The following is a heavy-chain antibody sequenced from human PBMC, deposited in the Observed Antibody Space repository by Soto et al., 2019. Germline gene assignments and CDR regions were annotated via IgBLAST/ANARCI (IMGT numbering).Heavy chain of an antibody. CDR2: INPSGGST. V-gene: IGHV1-46*01. J-gene: IGHJ6*02. CDR1: GYTFTSYY. CDR3: ARAPYGDYTNSYYGMDV. Sequence: QVQLVQSGAEVKKPGASVKVSCKASGYTFTSYYRHWVRQAPGQGLAWMGIINPSGGSTSSAQKFQGRVPMTRDTSTSTVYMELSSLRSEDTAVYYCARAPYGDYTNSYYGMDVWGQGTTVTVSS. D-gene: IGHD4-17*01.